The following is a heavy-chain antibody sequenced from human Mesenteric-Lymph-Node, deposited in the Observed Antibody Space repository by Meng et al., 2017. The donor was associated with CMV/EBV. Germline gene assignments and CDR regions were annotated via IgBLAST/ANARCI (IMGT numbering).Heavy chain of an antibody. D-gene: IGHD3-22*01. CDR3: ARATSYDSSGYYHDY. J-gene: IGHJ4*02. Sequence: ASVKVSCKASGYTFTSYGISWVRQAPGQGLEWMGWISAYNGNTNYAQKLQGRVTMTTDTSTSTAYMELRSLRSDDTAVYYCARATSYDSSGYYHDYWGQGTLVT. CDR2: ISAYNGNT. V-gene: IGHV1-18*01. CDR1: GYTFTSYG.